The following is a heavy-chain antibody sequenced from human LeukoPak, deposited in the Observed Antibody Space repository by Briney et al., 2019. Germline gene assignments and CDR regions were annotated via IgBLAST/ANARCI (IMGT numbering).Heavy chain of an antibody. D-gene: IGHD2-15*01. V-gene: IGHV1-2*02. J-gene: IGHJ5*02. CDR2: INPNSGGT. Sequence: ASVKVSCKASGYTFTGYYMHWVRQAPGQGLEWMGWINPNSGGTNYAQKFQGRVTMTRDTSISTAYMELSRLRSDDTAVYYCARETTCSGGSCYGWLDPWGQGTLVTVSS. CDR3: ARETTCSGGSCYGWLDP. CDR1: GYTFTGYY.